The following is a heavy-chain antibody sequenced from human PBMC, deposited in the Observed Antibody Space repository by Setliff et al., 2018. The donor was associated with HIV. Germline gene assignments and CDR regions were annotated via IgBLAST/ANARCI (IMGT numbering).Heavy chain of an antibody. CDR1: GVSISSFDW. D-gene: IGHD3-10*01. Sequence: SETLSLTCAVSGVSISSFDWWTWVRQPPGKGLEWIGEISHSGTNYNPSLKSRVTMSVDNSKNQFSLRLSSVTAADTALYYCARNHYDDTYYRPGVYYCYYMDVWGKGTTVTASS. V-gene: IGHV4-4*02. CDR2: ISHSGT. CDR3: ARNHYDDTYYRPGVYYCYYMDV. J-gene: IGHJ6*03.